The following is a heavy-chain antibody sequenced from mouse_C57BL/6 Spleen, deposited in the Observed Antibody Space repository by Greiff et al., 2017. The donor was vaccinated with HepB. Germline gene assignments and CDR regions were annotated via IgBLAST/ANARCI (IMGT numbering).Heavy chain of an antibody. D-gene: IGHD1-1*01. CDR3: AREGNYYGSSYWYFDV. Sequence: EVQLLESGPGMVKPSQSLSLTCTVTGYSITSGYDWHWIRHFPGNKLEWMGYISYSGSTNYNPSLKSRISITHDTSKNHFFLKLNSVTTEDTATYYCAREGNYYGSSYWYFDVWGTGTTVTVSS. CDR1: GYSITSGYD. J-gene: IGHJ1*03. CDR2: ISYSGST. V-gene: IGHV3-1*01.